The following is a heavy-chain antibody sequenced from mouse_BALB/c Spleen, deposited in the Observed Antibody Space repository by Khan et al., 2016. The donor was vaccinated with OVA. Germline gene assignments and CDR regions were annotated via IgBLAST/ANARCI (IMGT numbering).Heavy chain of an antibody. CDR3: LRALWYDGSAYEGFAY. V-gene: IGHV1S136*01. Sequence: EVQLQQSGPELVKPGASVKMSCKASGYTFTSYVMHWVKQKPRQGLEWIGYISPNSDGSKYNEKFRGKATLTSDKSSSTAYMELSSLTCEESVVCYGLRALWYDGSAYEGFAYWGQGTLVTVSA. CDR1: GYTFTSYV. D-gene: IGHD1-1*01. J-gene: IGHJ3*01. CDR2: ISPNSDGS.